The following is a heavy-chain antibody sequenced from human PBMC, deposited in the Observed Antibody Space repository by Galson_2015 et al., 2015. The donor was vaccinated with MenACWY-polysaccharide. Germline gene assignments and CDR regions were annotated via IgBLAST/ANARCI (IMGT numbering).Heavy chain of an antibody. V-gene: IGHV3-30-3*01. CDR3: VRDASPLGRYFDSKGWDY. D-gene: IGHD3-9*01. CDR1: GFTFTNHA. Sequence: SLRLSCAVSGFTFTNHAMHWVRQAPGKGLEWVGVISYDGINKYYADSVKGRVTISRDDSQNTLFLQWNSLRGEDTAIYYCVRDASPLGRYFDSKGWDYWGQGSLVTVSS. J-gene: IGHJ4*02. CDR2: ISYDGINK.